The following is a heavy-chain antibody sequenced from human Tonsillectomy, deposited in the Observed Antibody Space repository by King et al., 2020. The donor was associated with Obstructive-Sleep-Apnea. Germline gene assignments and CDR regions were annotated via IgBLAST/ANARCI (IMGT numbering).Heavy chain of an antibody. V-gene: IGHV3-66*01. J-gene: IGHJ4*02. Sequence: VQLVESGGGLVQPGGSLRLSCEASGFIVSNNYMSWVRQAPGKGLEWVSLIYGGGDTYYADSVKGRFTISRDNPKNTLFLQMNSLRVEDTAVYYCAGDPGYSSGWFPFFDYWGQGTLVTVSS. CDR1: GFIVSNNY. CDR2: IYGGGDT. CDR3: AGDPGYSSGWFPFFDY. D-gene: IGHD6-19*01.